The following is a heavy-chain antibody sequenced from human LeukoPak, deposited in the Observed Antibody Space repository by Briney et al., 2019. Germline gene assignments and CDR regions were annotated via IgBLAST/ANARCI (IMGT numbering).Heavy chain of an antibody. CDR3: ASMGTDRNYYYYYMDV. V-gene: IGHV3-48*04. CDR1: GFTFSSYS. D-gene: IGHD5-18*01. J-gene: IGHJ6*03. CDR2: ISSSSSTI. Sequence: GGSLRLSCAASGFTFSSYSMNWVRQAPGKGLEWVSYISSSSSTIYYAGSVKGRFTISRDNAKNSLYLQMNSLRAEDTAVYYCASMGTDRNYYYYYMDVWGKGTTVTVSS.